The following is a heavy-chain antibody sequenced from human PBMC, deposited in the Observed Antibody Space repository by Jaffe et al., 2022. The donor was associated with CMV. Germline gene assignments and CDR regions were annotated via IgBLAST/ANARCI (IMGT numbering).Heavy chain of an antibody. Sequence: EVQLVESGGGLVQPGGSLRLSCAASGFTFSSYEMNWVRQAPGKGLEWVSYISSSGSTIYYADSVKGRFTISRDNAKNSLYLQMNSLRAEDTAVYYCARGRPYYYDSSGYGAFDIWGQGTMVTVSS. J-gene: IGHJ3*02. D-gene: IGHD3-22*01. CDR1: GFTFSSYE. CDR3: ARGRPYYYDSSGYGAFDI. V-gene: IGHV3-48*03. CDR2: ISSSGSTI.